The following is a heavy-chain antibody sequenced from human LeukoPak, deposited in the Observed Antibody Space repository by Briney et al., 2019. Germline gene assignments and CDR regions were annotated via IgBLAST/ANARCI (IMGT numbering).Heavy chain of an antibody. CDR1: GGSFSGYY. V-gene: IGHV4-34*01. D-gene: IGHD2-2*03. Sequence: SETLSLTCAVYGGSFSGYYWSWIRQPPGKGLEWIGEINRSGSTNYNPSLKSRVTISVDTSKNQFSLKLSSVTAADTAVYYCARKGLDIVVVPTRPGYNWFDPWGQGTLVTVSS. J-gene: IGHJ5*02. CDR2: INRSGST. CDR3: ARKGLDIVVVPTRPGYNWFDP.